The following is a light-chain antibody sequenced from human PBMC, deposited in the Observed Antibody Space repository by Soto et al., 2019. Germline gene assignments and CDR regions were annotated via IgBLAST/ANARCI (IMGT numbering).Light chain of an antibody. V-gene: IGKV1-33*01. CDR2: DAS. CDR3: QQYDNLPTWT. CDR1: QNIYTW. J-gene: IGKJ1*01. Sequence: DYQVTQSPSTLSASVGDRVTITCRASQNIYTWLAWYQQKPGKAPKLLIYDASNLETGVPSRFSGSGSGTDFTFTISSLQPEDIATYYCQQYDNLPTWTFGQGTKVDIK.